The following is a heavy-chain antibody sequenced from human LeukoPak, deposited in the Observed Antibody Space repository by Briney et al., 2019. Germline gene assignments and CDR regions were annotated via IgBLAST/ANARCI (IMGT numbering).Heavy chain of an antibody. CDR2: MNPNNGDS. CDR1: VYTFTNYH. D-gene: IGHD6-25*01. Sequence: ASVKVSCTASVYTFTNYHIKWVRQSTGQGLEWMGWMNPNNGDSGYAQKFQGRVTITRDTSISTSYMELRSLRSDDTAVYLCPRPTSFTASGYDYWGQGTLVTVSS. CDR3: PRPTSFTASGYDY. J-gene: IGHJ4*02. V-gene: IGHV1-8*03.